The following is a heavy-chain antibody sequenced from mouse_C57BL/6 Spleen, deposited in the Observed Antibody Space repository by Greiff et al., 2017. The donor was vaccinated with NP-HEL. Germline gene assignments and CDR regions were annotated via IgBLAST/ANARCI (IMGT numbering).Heavy chain of an antibody. V-gene: IGHV5-4*03. J-gene: IGHJ3*01. CDR3: ATTGDYDGTWFAY. Sequence: DVMLVESGGGLVKPGGSLKLSCAASGFTFSSYAMSWVRQTPEKRLEWVATISDGGSYTYYPDNVKGRFTISRDNAKNNLYLQMSHLKSEDTAMYYCATTGDYDGTWFAYWGQGTLVTVSA. CDR2: ISDGGSYT. CDR1: GFTFSSYA. D-gene: IGHD2-4*01.